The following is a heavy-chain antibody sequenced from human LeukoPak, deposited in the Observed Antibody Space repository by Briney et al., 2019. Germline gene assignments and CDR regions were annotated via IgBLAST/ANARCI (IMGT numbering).Heavy chain of an antibody. CDR2: ISGSAGST. Sequence: GGSLRLSCAASGFTVSSNYMSWVRQAPGKGLEWVSGISGSAGSTVYIDSVKGRFTISRDNSKNTLYLQMNSLRAEDTAVYYCARGPFFDYWGQGTLVTVSS. CDR1: GFTVSSNY. J-gene: IGHJ4*02. V-gene: IGHV3-53*01. CDR3: ARGPFFDY.